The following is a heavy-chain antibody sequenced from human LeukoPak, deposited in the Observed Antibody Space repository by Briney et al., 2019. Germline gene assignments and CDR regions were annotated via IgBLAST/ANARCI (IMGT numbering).Heavy chain of an antibody. CDR2: IYSGGST. Sequence: PGGSLRLSCAASGFTVSSNYMSWVRQAPGKGLEWVSVIYSGGSTYYADSVKGRFTISRDNSKNTLDLQMNSLRVEDTAVYYCVRGVFERSWFDPWGQGTLVTVSS. CDR1: GFTVSSNY. V-gene: IGHV3-53*01. CDR3: VRGVFERSWFDP. D-gene: IGHD3-10*02. J-gene: IGHJ5*02.